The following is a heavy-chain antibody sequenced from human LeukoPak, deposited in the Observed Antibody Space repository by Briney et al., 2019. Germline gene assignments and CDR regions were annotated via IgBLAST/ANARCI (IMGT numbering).Heavy chain of an antibody. J-gene: IGHJ4*02. CDR2: ISYDGSNK. Sequence: GGSLRLSCAASGFTFSSYGMHWVRQAPGKGLEWVAVISYDGSNKYYADSVKGRFTISRDNSKNTLYLQMNSLRAKDTAVYYCAKESTRWGQGTLVTVSS. D-gene: IGHD2-2*01. V-gene: IGHV3-30*18. CDR3: AKESTR. CDR1: GFTFSSYG.